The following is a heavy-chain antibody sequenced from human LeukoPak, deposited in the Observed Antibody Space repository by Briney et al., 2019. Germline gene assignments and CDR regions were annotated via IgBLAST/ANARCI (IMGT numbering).Heavy chain of an antibody. V-gene: IGHV3-23*01. Sequence: GGSLRLSCAASGFTFSSYAMSWVRQAPGKGLEWVSAISGSGGSTYYADSVTGRFTISRDNSKNTLYLQMNSLRAEDTAVYYCANRGYSYGVDYWGQGTLVTVSS. CDR1: GFTFSSYA. CDR3: ANRGYSYGVDY. CDR2: ISGSGGST. D-gene: IGHD5-18*01. J-gene: IGHJ4*02.